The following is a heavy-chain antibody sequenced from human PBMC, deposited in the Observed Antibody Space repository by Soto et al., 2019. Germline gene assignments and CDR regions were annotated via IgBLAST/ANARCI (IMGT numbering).Heavy chain of an antibody. D-gene: IGHD3-3*01. CDR1: GYTFTGYY. V-gene: IGHV1-2*02. CDR2: INPNSGGT. J-gene: IGHJ6*02. CDR3: ARDSTVFTYYDFWSGSAYGMDV. Sequence: ASVKVSCKASGYTFTGYYMHWVRQAPGQGLEWMGWINPNSGGTNYAQKFQGRVTMTRDTSISTAYMELSRLRSDDTAVYYCARDSTVFTYYDFWSGSAYGMDVWGQGTTVTVSS.